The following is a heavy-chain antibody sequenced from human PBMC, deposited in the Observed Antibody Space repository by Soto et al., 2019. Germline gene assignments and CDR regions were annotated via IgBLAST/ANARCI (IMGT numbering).Heavy chain of an antibody. J-gene: IGHJ5*02. CDR1: GFNFSNHW. D-gene: IGHD2-21*02. Sequence: GGSLRLSCTASGFNFSNHWMHWVRQRPAEGLVWVSRITSDGKSKAYAESVKGRFAISRDNAKNTLYLQMNGLTAEDTAVYYCARESGDWPLNWFDPWGQGTLVTVSS. CDR2: ITSDGKSK. V-gene: IGHV3-74*01. CDR3: ARESGDWPLNWFDP.